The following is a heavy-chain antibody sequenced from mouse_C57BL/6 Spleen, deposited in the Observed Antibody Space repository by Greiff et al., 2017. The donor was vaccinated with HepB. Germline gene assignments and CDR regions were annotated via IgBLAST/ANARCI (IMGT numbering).Heavy chain of an antibody. CDR1: GYTFTSYW. D-gene: IGHD1-1*01. Sequence: QVQLQQSGAELAKPGASVKLSCKASGYTFTSYWMHWVKQRPGQGLEWIGYINPSSGYTKYNQKFKDKATLTADKSSSTAYMQLSSLTYEDSAVYYCARRRDGSPNYFDYWGQGTTLTVSS. V-gene: IGHV1-7*01. J-gene: IGHJ2*01. CDR2: INPSSGYT. CDR3: ARRRDGSPNYFDY.